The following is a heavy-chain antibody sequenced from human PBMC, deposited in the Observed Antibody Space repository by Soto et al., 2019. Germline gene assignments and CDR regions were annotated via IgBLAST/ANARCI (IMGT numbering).Heavy chain of an antibody. CDR2: IRAYNGNT. J-gene: IGHJ4*02. V-gene: IGHV1-18*01. Sequence: ASVKVSCKASGYTFTSYGISWVRQAPGQGLEWMGWIRAYNGNTNYAQKLQGRVTMTTDTSKSTVYLHMSSLRADDTAKYYCAKEAGGGTATVTSHFDYWGQGTLVTVSS. D-gene: IGHD5-18*01. CDR1: GYTFTSYG. CDR3: AKEAGGGTATVTSHFDY.